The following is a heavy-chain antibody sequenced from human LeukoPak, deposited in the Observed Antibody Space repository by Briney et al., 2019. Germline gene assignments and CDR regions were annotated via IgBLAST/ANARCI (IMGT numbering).Heavy chain of an antibody. V-gene: IGHV3-64*01. J-gene: IGHJ4*02. Sequence: GGSLRLSCAASGFTFSSYAMHWVRQAPGKGLEYVSAISSTGTSTYYANSVKGRFTISRDNSKNTLYLEMNNLRVEDTAVYYCAKSDLGYCSGGSCLIDYWGQGTLVTVSS. CDR2: ISSTGTST. D-gene: IGHD2-15*01. CDR3: AKSDLGYCSGGSCLIDY. CDR1: GFTFSSYA.